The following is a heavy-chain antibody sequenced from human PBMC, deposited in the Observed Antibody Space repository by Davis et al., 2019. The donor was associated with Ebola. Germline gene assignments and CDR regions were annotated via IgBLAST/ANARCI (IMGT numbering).Heavy chain of an antibody. CDR1: GGTFSSYT. D-gene: IGHD3-10*01. CDR2: IIPLLRTA. Sequence: SVQVSCKASGGTFSSYTISWVRPAPGLGLEWMGRIIPLLRTANYGQKFQGRVTITADKPTSTVYMELSSLRSDDTAVYYCARGLLWFGELSTLDPWGQGTLVTVSS. J-gene: IGHJ5*02. V-gene: IGHV1-69*08. CDR3: ARGLLWFGELSTLDP.